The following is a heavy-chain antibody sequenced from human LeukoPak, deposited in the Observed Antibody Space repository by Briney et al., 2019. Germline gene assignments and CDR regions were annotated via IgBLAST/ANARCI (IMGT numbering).Heavy chain of an antibody. CDR3: ARTTEGGYTYGYFYYYYMDV. CDR2: ISSSGST. CDR1: GGSINSNSYY. Sequence: SSETLSLTCTVSGGSINSNSYYWSWIRQPAGKGLEWIGRISSSGSTNYNPSLKSRVTISVDTSKNQFSLKLTSVTAADTAVYYCARTTEGGYTYGYFYYYYMDVWGKGTTVTISS. J-gene: IGHJ6*03. V-gene: IGHV4-61*10. D-gene: IGHD5-18*01.